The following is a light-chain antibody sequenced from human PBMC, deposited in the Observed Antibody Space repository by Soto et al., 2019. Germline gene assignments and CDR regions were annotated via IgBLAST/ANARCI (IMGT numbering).Light chain of an antibody. Sequence: DIQMTQSPSTLSASVGDRGTITCRASQSISSWLAWYQQKPGKAPKLLIYKASSLESGVPSRFSGSGSGTEFTLTISSLQPDDFATYYCKQYNSYWTFGQGTKVEIK. J-gene: IGKJ1*01. CDR2: KAS. CDR1: QSISSW. CDR3: KQYNSYWT. V-gene: IGKV1-5*03.